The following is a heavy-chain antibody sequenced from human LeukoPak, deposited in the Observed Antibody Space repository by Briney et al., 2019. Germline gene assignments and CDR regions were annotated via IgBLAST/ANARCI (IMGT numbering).Heavy chain of an antibody. J-gene: IGHJ3*02. CDR3: ARDSSGYPPDI. CDR2: IYHSGST. CDR1: GYSISSGYY. Sequence: SETLSLTCTVSGYSISSGYYWGWIRPPPGKRLEWIGSIYHSGSTYYNPSLKSRVTISVGTSKNQFSLKLSSVTAADTAVYYCARDSSGYPPDIWGQGTMVTVSS. D-gene: IGHD3-22*01. V-gene: IGHV4-38-2*02.